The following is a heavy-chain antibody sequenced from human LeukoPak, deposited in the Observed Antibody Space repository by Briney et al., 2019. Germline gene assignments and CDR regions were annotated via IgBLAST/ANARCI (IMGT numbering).Heavy chain of an antibody. CDR1: GDSIGDHY. CDR2: IYYRGST. Sequence: SETLSLICTVSGDSIGDHYCSWIRQPPGKGLEWIGYIYYRGSTTYNPSLKSRVTIAIDKTKNQVSLKLTSVTAADTAVYFCARTGRGGYDLFDYWGQGALVTVSS. CDR3: ARTGRGGYDLFDY. J-gene: IGHJ4*02. V-gene: IGHV4-59*11. D-gene: IGHD5-12*01.